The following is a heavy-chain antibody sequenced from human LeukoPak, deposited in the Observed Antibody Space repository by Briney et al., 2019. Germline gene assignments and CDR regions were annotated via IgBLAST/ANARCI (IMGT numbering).Heavy chain of an antibody. CDR3: ARLAARPTGWDY. CDR2: IYSGDSDD. CDR1: GYSFTSYW. J-gene: IGHJ4*02. Sequence: GESLKISRKGSGYSFTSYWNGWVRQMPGKGLAWMGIIYSGDSDDRDSPSFQGQGTNSTDKSISTAYLQWSSLKAADTAMYYCARLAARPTGWDYWGQGTLVTVSS. D-gene: IGHD6-6*01. V-gene: IGHV5-51*01.